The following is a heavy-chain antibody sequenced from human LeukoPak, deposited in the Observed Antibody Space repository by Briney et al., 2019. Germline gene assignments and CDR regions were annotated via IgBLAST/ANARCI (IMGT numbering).Heavy chain of an antibody. CDR3: ARGTRVGNLDYYGMDV. D-gene: IGHD3-16*01. V-gene: IGHV1-69*01. J-gene: IGHJ6*04. Sequence: SVKVSCKASGGTFSSYAISWVRQAPGQGLEWMGGIIPIFGTANYAQKFQGRVTITADESTSTAYMELSSLRSEETAVYYCARGTRVGNLDYYGMDVWGKGTTVTVSS. CDR2: IIPIFGTA. CDR1: GGTFSSYA.